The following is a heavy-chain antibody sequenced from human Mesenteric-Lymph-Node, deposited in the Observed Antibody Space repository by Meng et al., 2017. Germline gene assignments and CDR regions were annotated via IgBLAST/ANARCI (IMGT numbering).Heavy chain of an antibody. V-gene: IGHV4-4*02. Sequence: QEPGQGLVKPWGTSSLPVTVSGASISSDIWWSWVRQPPGKGLEWIGEVYHRGDTNYNPSLKSRVDISVDKSKNQFYLSLFSVTAADTAVYYCGRDQGRELINHWGQETLVTVSS. J-gene: IGHJ4*02. D-gene: IGHD1-7*01. CDR3: GRDQGRELINH. CDR1: GASISSDIW. CDR2: VYHRGDT.